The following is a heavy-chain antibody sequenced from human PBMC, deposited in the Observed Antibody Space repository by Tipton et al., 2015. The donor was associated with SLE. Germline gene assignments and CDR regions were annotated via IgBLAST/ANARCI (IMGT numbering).Heavy chain of an antibody. D-gene: IGHD3-10*01. CDR1: GFTFSDYY. Sequence: SLRLSCAASGFTFSDYYMSWIRQAPGKGLEWVSFIHSDSSGTYSADSVKGRFTISRDNSKNTLYLEMNSLRAEDTAVYYCAKDPGGPFDYWGQGTLVTVSS. CDR2: IHSDSSGT. CDR3: AKDPGGPFDY. V-gene: IGHV3-23*03. J-gene: IGHJ4*02.